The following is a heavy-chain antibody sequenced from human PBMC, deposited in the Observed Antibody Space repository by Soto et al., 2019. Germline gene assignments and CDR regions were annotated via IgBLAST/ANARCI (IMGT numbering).Heavy chain of an antibody. J-gene: IGHJ4*02. CDR3: ASGGVATSHFDY. CDR2: IIPILGIA. CDR1: GGTFSSYT. Sequence: ASVKVSCKASGGTFSSYTISWVRQAPGQGLEWMGRIIPILGIANYAQKFQGRVTITADKSTSTAYMELSSLRSEDTAVYYCASGGVATSHFDYWGQGTLVTVSS. D-gene: IGHD5-12*01. V-gene: IGHV1-69*02.